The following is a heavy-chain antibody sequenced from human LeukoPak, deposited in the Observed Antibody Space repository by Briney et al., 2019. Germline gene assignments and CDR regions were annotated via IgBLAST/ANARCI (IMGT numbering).Heavy chain of an antibody. CDR1: GFTFKTYA. V-gene: IGHV3-23*01. J-gene: IGHJ6*02. CDR2: MSGSGSST. D-gene: IGHD2-2*02. Sequence: GGSLRLSCAASGFTFKTYAMNWVRQVPGKGPEWVSSMSGSGSSTDYADSVKGRFTISRDNSKNTLYLQMNSLRAEDTAVYYCARETIVVVPAAIGMDVWGQGTTVTVSS. CDR3: ARETIVVVPAAIGMDV.